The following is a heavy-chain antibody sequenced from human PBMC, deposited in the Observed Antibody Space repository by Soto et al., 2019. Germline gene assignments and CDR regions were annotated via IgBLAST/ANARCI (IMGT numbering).Heavy chain of an antibody. CDR1: GGSISSGDYY. V-gene: IGHV4-30-4*01. Sequence: PSETLSLTCTVSGGSISSGDYYWSWIRQPPGKGLEWIGYIYYSGSTYYNPSLKSRVTISVDTSKNQFSLKLSSVTAAETAVYYCARAGGVPNAFDIWGQGTMVTVSS. D-gene: IGHD3-16*01. CDR2: IYYSGST. CDR3: ARAGGVPNAFDI. J-gene: IGHJ3*02.